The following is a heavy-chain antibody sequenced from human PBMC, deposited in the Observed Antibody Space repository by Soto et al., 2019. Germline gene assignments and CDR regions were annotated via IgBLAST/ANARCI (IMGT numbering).Heavy chain of an antibody. Sequence: QPVGSRRLYCAASGFTFRSYGMSCVRQAPWKGLEWVSSISGSGGSTYYADSVKGRFTVSRDNSKSTLYLQMNSLRVEDTAAYYCAKLMTAVRTHYWGQGSLLTISS. CDR2: ISGSGGST. CDR1: GFTFRSYG. CDR3: AKLMTAVRTHY. J-gene: IGHJ4*02. V-gene: IGHV3-23*01. D-gene: IGHD6-13*01.